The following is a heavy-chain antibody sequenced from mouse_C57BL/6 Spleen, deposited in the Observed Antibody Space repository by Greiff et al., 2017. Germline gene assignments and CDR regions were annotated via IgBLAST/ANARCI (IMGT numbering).Heavy chain of an antibody. V-gene: IGHV5-16*01. CDR3: AREGYGYDGGCFGY. J-gene: IGHJ2*01. CDR2: INYDGSST. Sequence: EVMLVESEGGLVQPGSSMKLSCTASGFTFSDYYMAWVRQVPEKGLEWVANINYDGSSTYYLDSLKSRFIISRDNAKNIRYLQMSSLKSEDTATYYCAREGYGYDGGCFGYWGQGTTLTVSS. D-gene: IGHD2-2*01. CDR1: GFTFSDYY.